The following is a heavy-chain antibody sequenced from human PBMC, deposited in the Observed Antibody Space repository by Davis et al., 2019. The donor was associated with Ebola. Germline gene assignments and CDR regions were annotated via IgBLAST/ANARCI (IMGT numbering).Heavy chain of an antibody. D-gene: IGHD4-23*01. V-gene: IGHV3-33*01. CDR1: ALTFSGYG. J-gene: IGHJ4*02. CDR3: ALDYGGNRAFDH. Sequence: GESLKISCAASALTFSGYGMHWVRQAPGKGLEWVAAIWHDGHNKYYADSVKGRFTISRDNSKNTLYLQMNSQRGEDTAVYYCALDYGGNRAFDHWGQGTLVTVSS. CDR2: IWHDGHNK.